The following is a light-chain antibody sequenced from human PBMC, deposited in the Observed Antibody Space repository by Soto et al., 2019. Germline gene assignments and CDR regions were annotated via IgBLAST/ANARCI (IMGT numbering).Light chain of an antibody. CDR1: YSNIGSNT. CDR2: TNN. V-gene: IGLV1-44*01. CDR3: AAWDDSLNGRGV. Sequence: QLVLTQPPSASGTPGQRVTISCSGSYSNIGSNTVNWYQQFPGAAPKLLISTNNQRPSGVPDRFSGSKSGTSASLTITGLQSDDEAVYYCAAWDDSLNGRGVFGGGTQLTVL. J-gene: IGLJ3*02.